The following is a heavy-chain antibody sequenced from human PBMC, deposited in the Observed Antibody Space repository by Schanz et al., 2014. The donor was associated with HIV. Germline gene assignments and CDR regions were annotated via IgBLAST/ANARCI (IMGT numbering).Heavy chain of an antibody. Sequence: QVQLVQSGGEVKKPGGSVMLSCKASGYTFSNYGVSWVRQAPGQGLHWMGGLVPVSTTAHLAKRFKGRVTITADQSTNTGYMELSRLDSEDTAVYYCATSTPYLYDPDAFDIWGQGTLVTVSS. D-gene: IGHD3-16*01. CDR1: GYTFSNYG. J-gene: IGHJ3*02. CDR3: ATSTPYLYDPDAFDI. V-gene: IGHV1-69*13. CDR2: LVPVSTTA.